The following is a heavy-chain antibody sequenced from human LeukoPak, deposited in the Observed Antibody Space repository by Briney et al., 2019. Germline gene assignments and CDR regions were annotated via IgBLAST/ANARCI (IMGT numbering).Heavy chain of an antibody. CDR3: ATIAPTGSVYAPDY. D-gene: IGHD3-9*01. CDR1: GASISHYY. CDR2: IYTTGST. J-gene: IGHJ4*02. V-gene: IGHV4-4*07. Sequence: SETLSLTCTVSGASISHYYWSWIRQPAGKGLEWIGRIYTTGSTNYNPSLKSRVTMSVDTSKNQFSLRLSSVTAADTAVYYCATIAPTGSVYAPDYWGQGTLVTASS.